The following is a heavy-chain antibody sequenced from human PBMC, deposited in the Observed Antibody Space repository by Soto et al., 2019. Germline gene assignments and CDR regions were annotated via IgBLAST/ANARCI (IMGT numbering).Heavy chain of an antibody. CDR3: AKGAVAGTPTSYYYYGMDV. CDR1: GGTFRTYA. Sequence: QVQLLQSGAEVKKPGSSVRVSEASGGTFRTYAISWVRQAPGQGLEWMGEIIPIFGTVNYAQKFQGRVTITADESTTTVYMDLRSLRSEDTAVYYCAKGAVAGTPTSYYYYGMDVWGQGTTVTVSS. V-gene: IGHV1-69*12. CDR2: IIPIFGTV. J-gene: IGHJ6*02. D-gene: IGHD6-19*01.